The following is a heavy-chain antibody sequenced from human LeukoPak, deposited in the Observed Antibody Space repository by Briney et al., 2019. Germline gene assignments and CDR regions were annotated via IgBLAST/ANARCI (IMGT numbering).Heavy chain of an antibody. D-gene: IGHD5-18*01. CDR2: IKQDRSEK. CDR1: GFTFTNYW. V-gene: IGHV3-7*01. J-gene: IGHJ4*02. CDR3: ARDQVAMVPLDY. Sequence: GGSQRLSCAASGFTFTNYWMSWVRQAPGKGLELVANIKQDRSEKYYVDSVKGRFTISRDNAKNSLYLQLNSLRAEDTAIYYCARDQVAMVPLDYWGQGTLVSVSS.